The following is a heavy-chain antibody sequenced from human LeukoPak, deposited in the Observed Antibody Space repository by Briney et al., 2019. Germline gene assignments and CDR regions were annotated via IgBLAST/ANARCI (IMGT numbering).Heavy chain of an antibody. CDR1: GFTFSTYS. CDR2: ITTSRSRNYI. J-gene: IGHJ6*02. CDR3: ARALGDEPNYYYGLDV. D-gene: IGHD2-21*02. Sequence: GGSLRLSCAPSGFTFSTYSVKWVRQAPERGLEWVSSITTSRSRNYIYYADSVTGRFTISRDNAKNSLYLQMNSLRVEDTAVYYCARALGDEPNYYYGLDVWGQGTTVTVSS. V-gene: IGHV3-21*01.